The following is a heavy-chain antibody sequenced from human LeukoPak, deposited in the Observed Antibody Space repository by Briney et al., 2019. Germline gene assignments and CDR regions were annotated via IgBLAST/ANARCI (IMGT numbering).Heavy chain of an antibody. CDR2: INPNSGGT. Sequence: ASVKVSCKASGYTFTGYYIHWVRQAPGQGLEWMGRINPNSGGTNYAQKFQGRVTMTRDTSISTAYMELSRLRSDDTAVYYCATPNGHNWNADDYWGQGTLVTVSS. CDR1: GYTFTGYY. D-gene: IGHD1-1*01. V-gene: IGHV1-2*06. J-gene: IGHJ4*02. CDR3: ATPNGHNWNADDY.